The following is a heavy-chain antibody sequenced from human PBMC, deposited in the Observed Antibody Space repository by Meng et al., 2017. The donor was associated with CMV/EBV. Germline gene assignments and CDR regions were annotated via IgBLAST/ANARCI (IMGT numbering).Heavy chain of an antibody. J-gene: IGHJ3*02. CDR2: IRYDGSNK. V-gene: IGHV3-30*02. D-gene: IGHD2-2*01. Sequence: GESLKISCAASGFTFSSYGMHWVRQAPGKGLEWVAFIRYDGSNKYYADSVKGRFTISRDNSKNTLYLQMNSLRAEDTAVYYCARDCSSTSCYSEDAFDIWGQGTMVTVSS. CDR3: ARDCSSTSCYSEDAFDI. CDR1: GFTFSSYG.